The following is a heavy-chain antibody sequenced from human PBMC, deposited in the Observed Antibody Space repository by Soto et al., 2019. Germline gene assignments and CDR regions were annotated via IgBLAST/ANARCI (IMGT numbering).Heavy chain of an antibody. V-gene: IGHV3-23*01. Sequence: EVQLLESGGGLVQPGGSLRLSCAASGFTFSSYAMSWVRQAPGKGLEWVSAISGSGGSAYYADSVKGRFTISRHNSKNTLYLQMNSLRAEDTAVYDCAKNYSLEKWWFDPWGQGTLVTVSS. J-gene: IGHJ5*02. CDR3: AKNYSLEKWWFDP. CDR1: GFTFSSYA. CDR2: ISGSGGSA. D-gene: IGHD3-10*01.